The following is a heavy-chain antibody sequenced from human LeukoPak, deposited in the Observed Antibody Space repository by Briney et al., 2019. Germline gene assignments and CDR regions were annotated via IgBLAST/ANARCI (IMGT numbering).Heavy chain of an antibody. D-gene: IGHD3-3*01. CDR3: ARDRVRFLEWLKGGYHYYYMDV. CDR2: IIPIFGTA. CDR1: GGTFSIYA. J-gene: IGHJ6*03. Sequence: SVKVSCKASGGTFSIYAISWLRQAPGQGLEWMGGIIPIFGTANYAQKFQGRVTITTNESTSTAYMELSSLRSEDTAVYYCARDRVRFLEWLKGGYHYYYMDVWGKGTTVTVSS. V-gene: IGHV1-69*05.